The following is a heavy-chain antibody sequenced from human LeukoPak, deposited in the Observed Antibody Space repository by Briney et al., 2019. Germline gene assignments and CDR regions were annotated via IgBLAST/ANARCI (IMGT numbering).Heavy chain of an antibody. V-gene: IGHV4-61*02. CDR3: ARVKFGYVSYYLDY. D-gene: IGHD2-2*01. Sequence: SETLSLTCTVSGGSISSGSYYWSWIRQPAGKGLEWIGRIYTSGSTNYNPSLKSRVTISVDTSKNQFSLKLSSVTAADTAVYYCARVKFGYVSYYLDYWGQGTLVTVSS. J-gene: IGHJ4*02. CDR2: IYTSGST. CDR1: GGSISSGSYY.